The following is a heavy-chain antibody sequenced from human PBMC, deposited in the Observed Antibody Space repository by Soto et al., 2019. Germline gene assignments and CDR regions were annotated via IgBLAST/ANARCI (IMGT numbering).Heavy chain of an antibody. Sequence: WTWIRQHPGKGLEWIGYNYYSGITYYNPSLKSRVTISLDTSKNQLSLKLSSVTAADTAVYYCARGSSIAGLYYGMDVWGQGTTVTVSS. V-gene: IGHV4-31*02. D-gene: IGHD6-6*01. CDR3: ARGSSIAGLYYGMDV. J-gene: IGHJ6*02. CDR2: NYYSGIT.